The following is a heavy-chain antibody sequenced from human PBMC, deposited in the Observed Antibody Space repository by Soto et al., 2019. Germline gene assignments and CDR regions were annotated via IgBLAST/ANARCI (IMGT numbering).Heavy chain of an antibody. CDR1: GFTFSSYA. V-gene: IGHV3-23*01. CDR2: ISGSGGST. D-gene: IGHD6-13*01. CDR3: AYSSTPFDY. Sequence: PGGSLRLSCAASGFTFSSYAMTWVRQTPGKGLEWVSAISGSGGSTYYADSVKGRFTISRDNSKNTLYLQMNSLRAEDTAVYYCAYSSTPFDYWGQGTLVTVSS. J-gene: IGHJ4*02.